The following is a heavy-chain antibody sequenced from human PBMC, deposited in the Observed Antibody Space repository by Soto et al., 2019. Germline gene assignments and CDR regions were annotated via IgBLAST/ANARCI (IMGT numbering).Heavy chain of an antibody. J-gene: IGHJ6*02. V-gene: IGHV3-74*01. D-gene: IGHD3-10*01. CDR3: ASDLSGRADV. Sequence: GGCLRPSCAAAGFTFSSYWTHWVRQAPGKGLVWVSRMNEDGGTTDYADSVKGRFTISRDNAKNTLHLQMNSLRVEDTAVYYCASDLSGRADVWGQGTTVTVSS. CDR2: MNEDGGTT. CDR1: GFTFSSYW.